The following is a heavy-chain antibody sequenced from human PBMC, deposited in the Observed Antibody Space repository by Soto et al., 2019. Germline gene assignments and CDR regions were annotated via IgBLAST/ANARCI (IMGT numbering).Heavy chain of an antibody. D-gene: IGHD2-21*01. Sequence: QVQLVQSGAEVRKPGSSVKVSYEASGGSFISYILTWVRQAPGQGLEWMGRSIPIQGRADYALKFQDRVTITADRSTQTVYMELRSLRPEDTALYDCAKSLVFVDHAYMDVWGKGTTVTVSS. CDR1: GGSFISYI. V-gene: IGHV1-69*02. J-gene: IGHJ6*03. CDR3: AKSLVFVDHAYMDV. CDR2: SIPIQGRA.